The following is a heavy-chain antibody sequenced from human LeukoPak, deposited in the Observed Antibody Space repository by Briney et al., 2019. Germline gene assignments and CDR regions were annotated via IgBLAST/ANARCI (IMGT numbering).Heavy chain of an antibody. V-gene: IGHV3-74*01. CDR1: GFTFSSYW. CDR2: VSPDGSTT. CDR3: AKYYNSGTYSLDY. J-gene: IGHJ4*02. Sequence: PGRSLRLSCAASGFTFSSYWMHWVRHTPGKGLVWVSRVSPDGSTTYYADSVKGRFTISRDNAKNTLYLQMNSLRAEDTAVYYCAKYYNSGTYSLDYWGQGTLVTVSS. D-gene: IGHD3-10*01.